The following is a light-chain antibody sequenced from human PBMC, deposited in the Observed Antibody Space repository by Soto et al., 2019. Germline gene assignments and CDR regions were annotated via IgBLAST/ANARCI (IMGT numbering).Light chain of an antibody. Sequence: QSVLTQPASLSGSPGQSINISCTGTSSDVGGYNYVSWYQHHPGKAPKLIIYDVSNRPSGVSNPFSGSKSGNTASLTISVLQPEYEAEYYCSSYTTSNTRQIVFGTGTKVTVL. CDR1: SSDVGGYNY. V-gene: IGLV2-14*03. CDR2: DVS. CDR3: SSYTTSNTRQIV. J-gene: IGLJ1*01.